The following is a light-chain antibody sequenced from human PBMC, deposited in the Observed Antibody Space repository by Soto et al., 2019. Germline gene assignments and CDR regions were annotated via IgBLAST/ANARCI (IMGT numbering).Light chain of an antibody. CDR3: AAWDDSLSALV. CDR1: SSNIGSNY. CDR2: RNN. V-gene: IGLV1-47*01. Sequence: QAVVTQPPSASGTPGQRVTISCSGSSSNIGSNYVYWYQQLPGTAPKLLIYRNNQRPSGVPDRFSGSKSGTLASLAISGLRSEDEADYYCAAWDDSLSALVFGGGTKVTVL. J-gene: IGLJ2*01.